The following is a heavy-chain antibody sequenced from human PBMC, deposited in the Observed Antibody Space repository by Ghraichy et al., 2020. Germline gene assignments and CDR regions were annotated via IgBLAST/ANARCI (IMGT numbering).Heavy chain of an antibody. Sequence: SETRSLTCTVSGGSISSYYWSWIRQPPGKGLEWIGYIYYSGSTNYNPSLKSRVTISVDTSKNQFSLKLSSETAADTAVYYCARVRFLEWTYFDYWGQGTLVTVSS. CDR3: ARVRFLEWTYFDY. CDR1: GGSISSYY. V-gene: IGHV4-59*01. J-gene: IGHJ4*02. D-gene: IGHD3-3*01. CDR2: IYYSGST.